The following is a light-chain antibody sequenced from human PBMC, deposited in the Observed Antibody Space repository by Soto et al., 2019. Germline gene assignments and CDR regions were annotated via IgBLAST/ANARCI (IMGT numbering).Light chain of an antibody. CDR3: QYYDSYSLT. Sequence: DIQMTQSPSTMSASVGDRVTITCRASQSISDWLAWYQQKPGKAPKFLIYKASNLESGVPSRFSGSGSGTEFTLPISSVQPDDFATYYCQYYDSYSLTFGQGTKVEI. V-gene: IGKV1-5*03. J-gene: IGKJ1*01. CDR1: QSISDW. CDR2: KAS.